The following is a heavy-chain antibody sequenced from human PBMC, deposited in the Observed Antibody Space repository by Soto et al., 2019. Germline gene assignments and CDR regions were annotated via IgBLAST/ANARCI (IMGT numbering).Heavy chain of an antibody. D-gene: IGHD4-17*01. V-gene: IGHV4-31*03. CDR2: IYYSGST. CDR3: ARDGTTVTTFQQRVYAFDI. J-gene: IGHJ3*02. Sequence: QVQLQESGPGLVKPSQTLSLTCTVSGGSISSGGYYWSWIRQHPGKGLEWIGYIYYSGSTYYNPSLKSRVTLSVETSKNQFSLKLSSVTAADTAVYYCARDGTTVTTFQQRVYAFDIWGQGTMVTVSS. CDR1: GGSISSGGYY.